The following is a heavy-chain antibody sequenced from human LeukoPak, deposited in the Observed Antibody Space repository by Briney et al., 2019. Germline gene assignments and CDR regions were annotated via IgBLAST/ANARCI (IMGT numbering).Heavy chain of an antibody. CDR3: AKGFESTPSRYFDY. V-gene: IGHV3-23*01. CDR2: ISGRGHTT. J-gene: IGHJ4*02. Sequence: GGCLRLSCAASGFTFSNNAMSWVRQAPGKGLEWVSVISGRGHTTYYADSVKGRFTISRDNSKNTLYLQMNSLSAEDTAVYYCAKGFESTPSRYFDYWGQGTLVTVSS. CDR1: GFTFSNNA. D-gene: IGHD3-9*01.